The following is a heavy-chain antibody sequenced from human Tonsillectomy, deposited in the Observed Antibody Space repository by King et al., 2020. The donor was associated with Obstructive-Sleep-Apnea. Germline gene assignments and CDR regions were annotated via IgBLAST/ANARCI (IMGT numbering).Heavy chain of an antibody. Sequence: EVQLVESGGGLVQPGESLRLSCAVSGFTFGTYGRSWVRQAPGKGLEWVSSISSNSENTHYADSVKGRFVISSDTSKGTVFLQMNRLRADDTAIYYCATQLWDSDHWGQGTLVTVSS. V-gene: IGHV3-23*04. J-gene: IGHJ4*02. D-gene: IGHD5-18*01. CDR2: ISSNSENT. CDR1: GFTFGTYG. CDR3: ATQLWDSDH.